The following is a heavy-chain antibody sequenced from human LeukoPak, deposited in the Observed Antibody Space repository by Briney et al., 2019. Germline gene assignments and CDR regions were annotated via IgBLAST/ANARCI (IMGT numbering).Heavy chain of an antibody. V-gene: IGHV3-23*01. Sequence: PGGSLRLSCAASGFTFSSYDMSWVRQAPGKGLEWVSAITGSGDSTYHADSVKGRLTISRDNSKNTLYVQINNLRAEDTAVYYCAKAPIAGAPRGYYFDYWGQGALVTVSS. D-gene: IGHD1-26*01. CDR2: ITGSGDST. CDR3: AKAPIAGAPRGYYFDY. CDR1: GFTFSSYD. J-gene: IGHJ4*02.